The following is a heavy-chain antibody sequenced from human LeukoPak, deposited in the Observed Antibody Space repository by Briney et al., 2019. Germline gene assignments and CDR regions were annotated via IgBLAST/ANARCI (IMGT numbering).Heavy chain of an antibody. Sequence: GGSVRLSYASSGFTVSSNYMNCARQAPGKGLEWGSVIYSGGNTYYADSVEGRFTISRDDSKNTLYLRMNSLRAEDTAVYYCARGRNYYDSGGYYYPFDYWGQGTLVTVSS. CDR2: IYSGGNT. V-gene: IGHV3-66*01. J-gene: IGHJ4*02. CDR3: ARGRNYYDSGGYYYPFDY. D-gene: IGHD3-22*01. CDR1: GFTVSSNY.